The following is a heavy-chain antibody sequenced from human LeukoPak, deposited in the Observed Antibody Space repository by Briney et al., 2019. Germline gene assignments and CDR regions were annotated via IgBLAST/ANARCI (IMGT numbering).Heavy chain of an antibody. CDR3: ARDQLTVYFDY. D-gene: IGHD4-17*01. J-gene: IGHJ4*02. V-gene: IGHV3-48*04. CDR2: ISSSSDTI. CDR1: GFTLSSYG. Sequence: GGSLRLSCAASGFTLSSYGMNWVRQAPGKELEWLSYISSSSDTIHYADSVKGRFTISRDNAKNSLYLQMNSLRAEDTAVYYCARDQLTVYFDYWGQGTLVTVSS.